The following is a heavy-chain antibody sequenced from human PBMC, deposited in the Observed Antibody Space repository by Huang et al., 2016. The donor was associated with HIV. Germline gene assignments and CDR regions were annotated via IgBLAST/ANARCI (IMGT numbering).Heavy chain of an antibody. V-gene: IGHV1-18*04. Sequence: QVQLVQSAAEVKKPGASVKVSCTAAGYAFTSHGISWVRQAPGQGLEWMSWISTSNGNTKYAQNLQGRVTVTTDTSTSTAYLELRSLRYDDTAVYYCARNMWIELWSRAFDIWGQGTVVSVSS. CDR3: ARNMWIELWSRAFDI. CDR1: GYAFTSHG. CDR2: ISTSNGNT. J-gene: IGHJ3*02. D-gene: IGHD5-18*01.